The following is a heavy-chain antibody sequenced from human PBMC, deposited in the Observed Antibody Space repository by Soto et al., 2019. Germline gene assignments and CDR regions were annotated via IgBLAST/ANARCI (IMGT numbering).Heavy chain of an antibody. D-gene: IGHD3-3*01. V-gene: IGHV4-59*01. J-gene: IGHJ6*02. CDR2: IYDSGST. CDR1: GESIRSYY. CDR3: AREYYDFWSPGMDV. Sequence: PSETLSLTCTVSGESIRSYYWNWIRQSPGKGLEWIGYIYDSGSTNYNPSLKRRVTMLIDTSKNQFSLNLSSVTAADTAVYYCAREYYDFWSPGMDVWGRGTTVTVSS.